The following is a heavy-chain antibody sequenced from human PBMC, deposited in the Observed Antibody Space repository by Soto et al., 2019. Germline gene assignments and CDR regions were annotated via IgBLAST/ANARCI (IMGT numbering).Heavy chain of an antibody. CDR1: GYTFSDYY. D-gene: IGHD3-22*01. CDR2: SSPKSGGT. CDR3: TRNALYYNSSGYHDGFDI. J-gene: IGHJ3*02. Sequence: QVQLVQSGAEVQKPGASVKVSCKASGYTFSDYYVHWVRQAPGQGLEWMGWSSPKSGGTNYAQKFQGRVTMTRDTAIFTAYMELSRLRSDDTAVYYCTRNALYYNSSGYHDGFDIWGQGTLVTVSS. V-gene: IGHV1-2*02.